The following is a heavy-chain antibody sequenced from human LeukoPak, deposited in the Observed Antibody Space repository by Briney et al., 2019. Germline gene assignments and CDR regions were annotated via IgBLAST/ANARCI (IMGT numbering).Heavy chain of an antibody. CDR3: ARTSGSGYYTNWFDP. J-gene: IGHJ5*02. D-gene: IGHD3-3*01. CDR1: GGSISSYY. V-gene: IGHV4-59*01. Sequence: SETLSLTCTVSGGSISSYYWSWIRRPPGKGLEWIGYIYYSGSTNYNPSLKSRVTISVDTSKNQFSLKLSSVTAADTAVYYCARTSGSGYYTNWFDPWGQGTLVTVSS. CDR2: IYYSGST.